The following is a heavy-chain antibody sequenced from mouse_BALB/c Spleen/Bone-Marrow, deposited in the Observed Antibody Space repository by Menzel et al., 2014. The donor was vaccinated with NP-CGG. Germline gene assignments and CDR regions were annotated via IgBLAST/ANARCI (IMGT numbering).Heavy chain of an antibody. J-gene: IGHJ3*01. V-gene: IGHV1-7*01. Sequence: QVQLQQSGAELAKPGASVKMSCKASGYTFTSYWMHWVKQRPGQGLEWIGYINPNTDYTEYNQKFKDKATLTADKSSSTAYMQLSSLTSGDSAVYYCARRKFGNHGFAYWGQGTLVTVSA. CDR1: GYTFTSYW. D-gene: IGHD2-10*02. CDR2: INPNTDYT. CDR3: ARRKFGNHGFAY.